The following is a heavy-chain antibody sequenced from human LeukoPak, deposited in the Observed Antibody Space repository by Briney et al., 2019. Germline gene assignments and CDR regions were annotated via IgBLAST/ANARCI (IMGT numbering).Heavy chain of an antibody. J-gene: IGHJ3*02. CDR1: GFTFSSYA. V-gene: IGHV3-23*01. CDR2: ISGSGGST. Sequence: GXSLXLSCAASGFTFSSYAMSWVRQAPGKGLEWVSAISGSGGSTYYADSVKGRFTISRDNSKNTLYLQMNSLRAEDTAVYYCAREEWLLGKNAFDIWGQGTMVTVSS. D-gene: IGHD3-3*01. CDR3: AREEWLLGKNAFDI.